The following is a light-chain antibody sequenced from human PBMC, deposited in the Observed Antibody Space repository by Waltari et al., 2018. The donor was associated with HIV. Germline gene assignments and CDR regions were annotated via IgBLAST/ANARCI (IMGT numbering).Light chain of an antibody. Sequence: QSALTQPASVSGSPGQSITISCTGTSSDVGGQTYVSWYPQHPGKAPKLMIYEVSNRPSGISNRFSGSKSGNTASLNISGLQAEDEADYYCSSYTSRNTPHVLLGGGTKLTVL. V-gene: IGLV2-14*01. CDR2: EVS. CDR1: SSDVGGQTY. J-gene: IGLJ2*01. CDR3: SSYTSRNTPHVL.